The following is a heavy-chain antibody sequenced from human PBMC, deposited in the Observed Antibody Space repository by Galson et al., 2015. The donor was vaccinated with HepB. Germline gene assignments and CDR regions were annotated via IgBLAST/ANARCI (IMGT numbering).Heavy chain of an antibody. CDR2: ISYDGSNK. CDR3: ARVYQGGSPAHFDY. D-gene: IGHD1-26*01. Sequence: SLRLSCAASGFTFSSYAMHWVRQAPGKGLEWVAVISYDGSNKYYADSVKGRFTISRDNSKNTLYLQMNSLRAEDTAVYYCARVYQGGSPAHFDYWGQGTLVTVSS. CDR1: GFTFSSYA. J-gene: IGHJ4*02. V-gene: IGHV3-30*04.